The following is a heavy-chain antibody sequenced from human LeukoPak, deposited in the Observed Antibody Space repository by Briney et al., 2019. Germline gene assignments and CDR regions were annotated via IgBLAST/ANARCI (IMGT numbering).Heavy chain of an antibody. CDR3: AKDRNWGYFDF. V-gene: IGHV3-23*01. CDR2: ISDRGGTT. Sequence: GGSLRLSCAASGFTFSSYAMNWVRQAPGKGLEWVSGISDRGGTTYYADSVEGRFTVSRDNSKNTLYLQMSSLRAEDTAVYYCAKDRNWGYFDFWGLGTLVTVSS. D-gene: IGHD7-27*01. CDR1: GFTFSSYA. J-gene: IGHJ4*02.